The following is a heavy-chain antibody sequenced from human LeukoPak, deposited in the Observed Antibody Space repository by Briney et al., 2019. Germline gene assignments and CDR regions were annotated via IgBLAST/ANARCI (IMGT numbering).Heavy chain of an antibody. CDR2: IKSKTDGGTT. CDR1: GFTFSSYS. J-gene: IGHJ6*02. V-gene: IGHV3-15*01. CDR3: TTDVGGITIFGVVIIPYSYYYGMDV. D-gene: IGHD3-3*01. Sequence: GGSLRLSCAASGFTFSSYSMNWVRQAPGKGLEWVGRIKSKTDGGTTDYAAPVKGRFTISRDDSKNTLYLQMNSLKTEDTAVYYCTTDVGGITIFGVVIIPYSYYYGMDVWGQGATVTVSS.